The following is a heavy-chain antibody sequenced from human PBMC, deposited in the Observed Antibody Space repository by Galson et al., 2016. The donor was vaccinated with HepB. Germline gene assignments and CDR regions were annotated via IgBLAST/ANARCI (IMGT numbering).Heavy chain of an antibody. CDR1: GYIFNSYW. V-gene: IGHV5-51*01. Sequence: QSGAEVKKPGESLKISCKGSGYIFNSYWIGWVRQMPGKGLEWMGIIFPRDFETSNSPFFQGRVTISADMSLSTAYLQWNSLKASDTAIYYCARQGDDYGLAYWGQGALVTVSS. D-gene: IGHD4-17*01. CDR2: IFPRDFET. CDR3: ARQGDDYGLAY. J-gene: IGHJ4*02.